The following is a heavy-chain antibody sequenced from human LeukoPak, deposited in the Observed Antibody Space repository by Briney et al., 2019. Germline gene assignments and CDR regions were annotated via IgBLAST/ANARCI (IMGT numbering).Heavy chain of an antibody. CDR1: GFTFDDYA. V-gene: IGHV3-9*01. CDR3: ANQAVGATDY. J-gene: IGHJ4*02. D-gene: IGHD1-26*01. Sequence: PGGSLRLSCAASGFTFDDYAMHWVRQAPGKGLEWVSGISWNSGSIGYADSVKGRFTISRDNSKNTLYLQMNSLRAEDTAVYYCANQAVGATDYWGQGTLVTVSS. CDR2: ISWNSGSI.